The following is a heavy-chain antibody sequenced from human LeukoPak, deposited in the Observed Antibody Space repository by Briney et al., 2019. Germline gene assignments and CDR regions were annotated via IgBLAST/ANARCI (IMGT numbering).Heavy chain of an antibody. Sequence: LPGGSLRLSCEASGFTFSRYGMSWVRQAPGKGLEWVSYISSSGSTIYYADSVKGRFTISRDNAKNSLYLQMNSLRAEDTAVYYCAKDQGSWPDYWGQGTLVTVSS. CDR1: GFTFSRYG. V-gene: IGHV3-48*04. D-gene: IGHD6-13*01. J-gene: IGHJ4*02. CDR3: AKDQGSWPDY. CDR2: ISSSGSTI.